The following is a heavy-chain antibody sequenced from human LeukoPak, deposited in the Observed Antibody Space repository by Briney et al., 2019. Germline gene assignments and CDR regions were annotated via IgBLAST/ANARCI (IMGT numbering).Heavy chain of an antibody. CDR3: ARRRRASSSWYAENAFDI. CDR1: GASINSGDYA. J-gene: IGHJ3*02. D-gene: IGHD6-13*01. Sequence: SQTLSLTCAVSGASINSGDYAWNWIRQPPGRGLEWIGYIYHTGTTLYNPSLRSRVTISVDTAKNHFSLNLTSVTAADTAVYYCARRRRASSSWYAENAFDIWGQGTMVTVSS. V-gene: IGHV4-30-2*01. CDR2: IYHTGTT.